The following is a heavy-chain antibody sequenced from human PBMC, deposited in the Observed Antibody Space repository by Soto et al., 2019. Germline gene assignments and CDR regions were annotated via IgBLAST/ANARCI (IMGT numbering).Heavy chain of an antibody. CDR2: IIPIFGTA. CDR3: ARVREDSYGYGSYYYGMDV. V-gene: IGHV1-69*12. D-gene: IGHD5-18*01. J-gene: IGHJ6*02. Sequence: QVQVVQSGAEVKKPGSSVKVSCKASGGTFSSYAISWVRQAPGQGLEWMGGIIPIFGTANYAQKFQGRVTVTADESTSTAYMELSSLRSEDTAVYYCARVREDSYGYGSYYYGMDVWGQGTTVTVSS. CDR1: GGTFSSYA.